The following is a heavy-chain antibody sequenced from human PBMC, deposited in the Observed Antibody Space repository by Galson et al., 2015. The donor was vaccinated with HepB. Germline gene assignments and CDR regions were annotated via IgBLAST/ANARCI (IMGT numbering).Heavy chain of an antibody. J-gene: IGHJ5*02. V-gene: IGHV3-7*01. Sequence: SLRLSCAASGFTFSDYWMGWVRQAPGKGLEWVANMKQDGSEKFYVDSVKGRFTISRDNGKNSLYLQMNSLTADDTAVYYCARVLGMGWFDPWGQGTLVTVSS. CDR1: GFTFSDYW. CDR2: MKQDGSEK. D-gene: IGHD3-16*01. CDR3: ARVLGMGWFDP.